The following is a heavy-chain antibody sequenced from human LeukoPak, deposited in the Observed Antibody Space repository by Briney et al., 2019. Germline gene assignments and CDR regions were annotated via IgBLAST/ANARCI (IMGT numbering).Heavy chain of an antibody. CDR1: GFTFSNAW. J-gene: IGHJ4*02. CDR3: TTEITMVRGVKTNRLDY. V-gene: IGHV3-15*01. CDR2: IKSKTDGGTT. Sequence: GGSLRLSCAASGFTFSNAWMSWVRQAPGKGLEWVGRIKSKTDGGTTDYAAPVKGRFTISRDDSKNTLYLQRNSLKTEDTAVYYCTTEITMVRGVKTNRLDYWGQGTLVTVSS. D-gene: IGHD3-10*01.